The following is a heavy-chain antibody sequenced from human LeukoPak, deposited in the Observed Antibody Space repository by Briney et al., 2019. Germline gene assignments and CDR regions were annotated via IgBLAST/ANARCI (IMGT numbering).Heavy chain of an antibody. J-gene: IGHJ5*02. V-gene: IGHV4-59*01. Sequence: SETLSLTCTVSGGSISSYYWSWMRQPPGKGLEWIGYIYYSGSTNYNPSLKSRVTISVDTSKNQFSLKLSAVTAADRAVYYCARDGRSGIDPWGQGTLVTVSS. CDR3: ARDGRSGIDP. CDR1: GGSISSYY. CDR2: IYYSGST.